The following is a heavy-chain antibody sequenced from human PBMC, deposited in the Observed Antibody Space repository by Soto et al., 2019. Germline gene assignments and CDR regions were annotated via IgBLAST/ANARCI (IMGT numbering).Heavy chain of an antibody. CDR2: IFYTGTT. CDR3: ARGEYSYGPQFDY. V-gene: IGHV4-31*03. Sequence: QVQLQESGPGLVKPSQTLSLACTVSGGPISSGGYYWNWIRQHPGKGLEWVGYIFYTGTTHYNPSLESRVTISFDTSKNQFSLRLNSVTAADTAVYYCARGEYSYGPQFDYWGQGTLVTVS. D-gene: IGHD5-18*01. CDR1: GGPISSGGYY. J-gene: IGHJ4*02.